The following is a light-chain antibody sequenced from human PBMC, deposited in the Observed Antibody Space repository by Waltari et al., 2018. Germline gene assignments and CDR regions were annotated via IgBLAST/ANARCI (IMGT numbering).Light chain of an antibody. CDR3: QQSYSTLYT. V-gene: IGKV1-39*01. CDR2: AAS. J-gene: IGKJ2*01. Sequence: DIQMTQSPSSLSASVGDRVTIPCRASQSISSYLNWYQQKPGKAPKHLIYAASSLQSGVPSRFSGRCSGTDFTLTISSLQPEDFATYYCQQSYSTLYTFGQGTKLEIK. CDR1: QSISSY.